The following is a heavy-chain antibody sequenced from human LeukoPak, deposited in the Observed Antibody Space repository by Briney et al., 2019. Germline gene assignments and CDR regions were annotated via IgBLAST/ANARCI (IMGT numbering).Heavy chain of an antibody. CDR3: ARESSYDILTGYHHYYYYGMDV. D-gene: IGHD3-9*01. J-gene: IGHJ6*02. V-gene: IGHV1-69*01. CDR2: IIPIFGTA. Sequence: ASVKVSCKASGGTFSSYAISWVRQAPGQGLEWMGGIIPIFGTANYAQKFQGRVTITADESTGTAYMELSSLRSEDTAVYYCARESSYDILTGYHHYYYYGMDVWGQGTTVTVSS. CDR1: GGTFSSYA.